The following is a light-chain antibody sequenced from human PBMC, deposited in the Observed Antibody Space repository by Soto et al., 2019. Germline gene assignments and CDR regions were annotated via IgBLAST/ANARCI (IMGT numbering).Light chain of an antibody. CDR3: SSSAGTNSFVL. V-gene: IGLV2-8*01. J-gene: IGLJ3*02. Sequence: QSVLTQPPSASGSPGQSVTISCSGTSSDIGGYNSVSWYQQHPGKAPKLMIYEVNKRPLGVPERFSGSKSGNTASLTVSGIQADDEADYYCSSSAGTNSFVLFGGGTKLTVL. CDR2: EVN. CDR1: SSDIGGYNS.